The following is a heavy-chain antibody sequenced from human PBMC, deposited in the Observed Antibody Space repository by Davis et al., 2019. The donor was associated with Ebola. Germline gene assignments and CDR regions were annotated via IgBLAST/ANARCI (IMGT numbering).Heavy chain of an antibody. CDR1: GGYISGYY. V-gene: IGHV4-59*08. CDR2: LYHGGGA. CDR3: ARQVGATDY. Sequence: SETLSLTCTVSGGYISGYYWSWIRQPPGKGLEWIGNLYHGGGANYSPSLKSRVTISVDTSKNQFSLKLSSVTAADTAVYYCARQVGATDYWGQGTLVTVSS. J-gene: IGHJ4*02. D-gene: IGHD1-26*01.